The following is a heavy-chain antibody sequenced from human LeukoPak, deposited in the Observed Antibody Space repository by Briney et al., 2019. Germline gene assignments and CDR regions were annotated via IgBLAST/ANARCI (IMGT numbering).Heavy chain of an antibody. Sequence: SETLSLTCTVSGGSISSGDYYWSWIRQPPGKGLEWIGYIYYSESTYYNPSLKSRVTISVDTSKNQFSLKLSSVTAADTAVYYCARDQNYYDSSGPNDYWGQGILVTVSS. CDR1: GGSISSGDYY. CDR2: IYYSEST. D-gene: IGHD3-22*01. J-gene: IGHJ4*02. V-gene: IGHV4-30-4*08. CDR3: ARDQNYYDSSGPNDY.